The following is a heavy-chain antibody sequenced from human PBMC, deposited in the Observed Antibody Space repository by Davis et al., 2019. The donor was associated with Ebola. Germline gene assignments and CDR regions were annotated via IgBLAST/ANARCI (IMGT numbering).Heavy chain of an antibody. CDR3: ARGPSGYGDYGEYYFDY. V-gene: IGHV1-3*01. CDR2: INAGNGNT. D-gene: IGHD4-17*01. J-gene: IGHJ4*02. CDR1: GDTFTSYA. Sequence: ASVKVSCKASGDTFTSYAMHWVRQAPGQRLEWMGWINAGNGNTKYSQKFQGRVTITRDTSASTAYMELSSLRSEDTAVYYCARGPSGYGDYGEYYFDYWGQGTLVTVSS.